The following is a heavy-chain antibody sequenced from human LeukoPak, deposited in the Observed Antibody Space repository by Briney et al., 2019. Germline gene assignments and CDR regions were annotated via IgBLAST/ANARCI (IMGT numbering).Heavy chain of an antibody. CDR3: VRSLRSADF. Sequence: GGSLRLSCAASGFTFSSYSMNWVRQAPGKGLEWVSSISSSSSYIYYADSVKGRFTISRDNAQNTLFLQMGSLRPEDTAVYYCVRSLRSADFWGQGTLVAVSS. J-gene: IGHJ4*02. CDR1: GFTFSSYS. CDR2: ISSSSSYI. V-gene: IGHV3-21*01.